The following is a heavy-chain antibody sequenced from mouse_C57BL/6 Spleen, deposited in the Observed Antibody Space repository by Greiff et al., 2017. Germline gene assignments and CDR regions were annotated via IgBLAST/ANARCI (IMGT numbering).Heavy chain of an antibody. Sequence: VQLQQPGAELVRPGTSVKLSYKASGYTFTSYWMHWVKQRPGQGLEWIGVIDPSDSYTNYNQKFKGKATLTVDTSSSTAYMQLSSLTSEDSAVYYCARVYAAWFAYWGQGTLVTVSA. J-gene: IGHJ3*01. CDR3: ARVYAAWFAY. CDR1: GYTFTSYW. D-gene: IGHD2-3*01. CDR2: IDPSDSYT. V-gene: IGHV1-59*01.